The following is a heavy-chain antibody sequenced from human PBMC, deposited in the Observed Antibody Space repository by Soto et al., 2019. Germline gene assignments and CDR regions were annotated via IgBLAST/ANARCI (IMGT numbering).Heavy chain of an antibody. V-gene: IGHV3-33*01. CDR2: IWHDGTNK. Sequence: QVQLVESGGGVVQPERSLRLSCAASGFTFSSYGMLWVRQAPGKGLEWVALIWHDGTNKYYAESVECRFTISKDNSKHTLYLKMNSLRAEDTSFYYCFGNLFWRGYWGQGTLVTVSS. J-gene: IGHJ4*02. D-gene: IGHD3-9*01. CDR1: GFTFSSYG. CDR3: FGNLFWRGY.